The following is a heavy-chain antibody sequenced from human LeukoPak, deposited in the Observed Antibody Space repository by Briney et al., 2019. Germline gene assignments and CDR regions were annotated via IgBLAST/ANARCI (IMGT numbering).Heavy chain of an antibody. D-gene: IGHD3-10*01. J-gene: IGHJ4*02. Sequence: PGGSLRLSCAASGFTFSDYYMSWIRQAPGKGLEWVSYISSSGSTIYYADSVKGRFTISRDNAKNSLYLQMNSLRAEDTAVYYCARDEVQGVRVYFDYWGQGTLVTVSS. CDR3: ARDEVQGVRVYFDY. V-gene: IGHV3-11*01. CDR2: ISSSGSTI. CDR1: GFTFSDYY.